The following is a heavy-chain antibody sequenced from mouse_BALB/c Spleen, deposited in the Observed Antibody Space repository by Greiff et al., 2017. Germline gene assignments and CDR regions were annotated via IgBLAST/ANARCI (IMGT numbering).Heavy chain of an antibody. D-gene: IGHD1-1*01. CDR1: GYTFTIYT. V-gene: IGHV1-4*01. J-gene: IGHJ4*01. CDR3: AIESTTVVASAVDC. CDR2: INPSSGYT. Sequence: QVQLQQSGAELARPGASVKMSCTASGYTFTIYTMHWVKQRPGQGLEWIGYINPSSGYTNYNQKFKDKATMTADKSSNTAYVQLSSLTSEDAAVYYCAIESTTVVASAVDCWGQGTSVTVSS.